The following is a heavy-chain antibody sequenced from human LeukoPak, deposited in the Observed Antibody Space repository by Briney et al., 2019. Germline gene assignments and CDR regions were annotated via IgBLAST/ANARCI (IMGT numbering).Heavy chain of an antibody. J-gene: IGHJ3*02. Sequence: GGSLRLSCAASGFTFSSYAMHWVRQAPGKGLEWVAVISYDGSNKYYADSVKGRFTISRDNSKNTPYLQMNSLRAEDTALYYCAKDMGLYGDYVSDAFDIWGQGTMVTVSS. CDR1: GFTFSSYA. CDR3: AKDMGLYGDYVSDAFDI. CDR2: ISYDGSNK. D-gene: IGHD4-17*01. V-gene: IGHV3-30-3*01.